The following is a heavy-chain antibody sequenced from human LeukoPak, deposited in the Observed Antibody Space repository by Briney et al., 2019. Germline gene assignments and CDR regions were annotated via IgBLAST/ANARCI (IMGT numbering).Heavy chain of an antibody. V-gene: IGHV1-2*02. CDR3: ARDYCSTTSRFDF. Sequence: GASVKVSCKASGYTFTGYFMHWVRQAPGQGLEWMGWINPNSGDTKYAQRFQGRVTMTRDTSISTAYMELSRLRSDDTAFYYCARDYCSTTSRFDFWGQGTLVTVSS. CDR1: GYTFTGYF. D-gene: IGHD2-2*01. J-gene: IGHJ4*02. CDR2: INPNSGDT.